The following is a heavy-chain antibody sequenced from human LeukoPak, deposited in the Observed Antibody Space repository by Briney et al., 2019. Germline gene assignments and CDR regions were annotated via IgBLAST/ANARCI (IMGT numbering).Heavy chain of an antibody. CDR1: GFTFSEYA. J-gene: IGHJ4*02. D-gene: IGHD3-3*01. CDR3: ARVFLERLTSGYFDN. V-gene: IGHV3-30-3*01. CDR2: ISYDGRQK. Sequence: GRSLRLSCAASGFTFSEYAMHWVRQAPGEGLEWVAVISYDGRQKYYGDSVKGRFTISRDTPKNTLYLQMNSLRDDDTAVYYCARVFLERLTSGYFDNWGQGTLVTVSP.